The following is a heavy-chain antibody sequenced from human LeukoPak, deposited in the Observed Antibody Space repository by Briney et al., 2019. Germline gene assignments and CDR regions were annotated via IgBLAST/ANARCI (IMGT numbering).Heavy chain of an antibody. CDR2: ISSSGTTI. CDR1: GFTFRLYE. J-gene: IGHJ4*02. V-gene: IGHV3-48*03. Sequence: PGGSLRLSCAASGFTFRLYEMNWVRQAPGKGLQWVSYISSSGTTIKYGDSVKGRFAISRDNARNSLYLQMSSLRVEDTAVYYCAREDQAAPDYWGQGTLVTVSS. CDR3: AREDQAAPDY.